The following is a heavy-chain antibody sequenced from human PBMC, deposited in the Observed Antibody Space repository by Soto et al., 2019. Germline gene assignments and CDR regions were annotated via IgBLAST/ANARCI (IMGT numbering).Heavy chain of an antibody. V-gene: IGHV4-31*03. CDR1: GGSISSGGYY. CDR3: ARTVVATIRGYFDY. Sequence: SETLSLTCTVSGGSISSGGYYWSWIRQHPGKGLEWIGYIYYSGSTYYNPSLKSRVTISVDTSKNQFSLKLSSVTAADTAVYYCARTVVATIRGYFDYWGQGTLVTVSS. CDR2: IYYSGST. J-gene: IGHJ4*02. D-gene: IGHD5-12*01.